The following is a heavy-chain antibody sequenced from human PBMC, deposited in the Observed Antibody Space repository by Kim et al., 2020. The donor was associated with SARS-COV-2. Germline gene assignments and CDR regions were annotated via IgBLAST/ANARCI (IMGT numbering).Heavy chain of an antibody. V-gene: IGHV1-69*04. J-gene: IGHJ4*02. CDR3: ARAPRYYDILTGFDY. D-gene: IGHD3-9*01. CDR2: IIPILGIA. Sequence: SVKVSCKASGGTFSSYAISWVRQAPGQGLEWMGRIIPILGIANYAQKFQGRVTITADKSTSTAYMELSSLRSEDTAVYYCARAPRYYDILTGFDYWGQGTLVTVSS. CDR1: GGTFSSYA.